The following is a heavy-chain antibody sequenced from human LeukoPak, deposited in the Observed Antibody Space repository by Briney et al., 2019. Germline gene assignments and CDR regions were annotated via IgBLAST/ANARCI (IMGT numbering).Heavy chain of an antibody. CDR1: GGTFSSYA. CDR2: IIPIFGTA. CDR3: ARSGGAYCGGDCYSDY. V-gene: IGHV1-69*13. J-gene: IGHJ4*02. Sequence: SVKVSCKASGGTFSSYAISWVRQAPGQGLEWMGGIIPIFGTANYAQRFQGRVTITADESTSTAYMELSSLRSEDTAVYYCARSGGAYCGGDCYSDYWGQGTLVTVSS. D-gene: IGHD2-21*02.